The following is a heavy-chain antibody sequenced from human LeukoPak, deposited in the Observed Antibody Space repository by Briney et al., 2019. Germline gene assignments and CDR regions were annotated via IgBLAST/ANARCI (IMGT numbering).Heavy chain of an antibody. CDR3: ARSGPGGYSGYELDY. CDR1: GGTFSSYA. J-gene: IGHJ4*02. D-gene: IGHD5-12*01. CDR2: IIPIFGTA. V-gene: IGHV1-69*13. Sequence: GASVKVSCKASGGTFSSYAISWVRQAPGQGLEWMGGIIPIFGTANYAQKFQGRVTITADESTSTAYMELSSLRSEDTAVYYCARSGPGGYSGYELDYWGQGTLVTVSS.